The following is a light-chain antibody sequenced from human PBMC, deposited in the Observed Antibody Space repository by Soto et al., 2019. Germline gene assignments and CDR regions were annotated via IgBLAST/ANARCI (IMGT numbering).Light chain of an antibody. CDR2: GAS. V-gene: IGKV3-15*01. J-gene: IGKJ1*01. Sequence: EIVMTQSPATLSVSTVERAKLSCRASQSVSSNLAWYQQKPGQAPRLLIYGASTRATGIPARFSGSGSGTDFTLTISRLEPEDFAVYYCQKYGSSPWKCGQGNTGDIK. CDR1: QSVSSN. CDR3: QKYGSSPWK.